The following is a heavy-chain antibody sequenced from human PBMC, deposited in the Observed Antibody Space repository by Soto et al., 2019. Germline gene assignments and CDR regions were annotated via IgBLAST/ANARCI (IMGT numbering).Heavy chain of an antibody. CDR2: IYPGDSDT. Sequence: GESLKISCKGSGYSFTSYWIGWVRQMPGKGLEWMGIIYPGDSDTRYSPSFQGQVTISADKSISTAYLQWSSLKASDTAMYYWAVYDYDRSYYFGKSVTFEHWGQGTLVTVYS. D-gene: IGHD3-22*01. CDR3: AVYDYDRSYYFGKSVTFEH. CDR1: GYSFTSYW. J-gene: IGHJ4*02. V-gene: IGHV5-51*01.